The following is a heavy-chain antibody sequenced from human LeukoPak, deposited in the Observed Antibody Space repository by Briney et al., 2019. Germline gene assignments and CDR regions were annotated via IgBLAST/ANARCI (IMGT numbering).Heavy chain of an antibody. D-gene: IGHD2-15*01. CDR3: ARAKYCSGAACFSYYYYGMDV. Sequence: GGSLRLSCASSLFTFSAYSMNWVRQVPGKGLEWVSSISSGGSFIYYADSLRGRFTISRDNAKNSLYLQMDRLTVDDTAVYYCARAKYCSGAACFSYYYYGMDVWGQGTTVTVSS. V-gene: IGHV3-21*01. CDR2: ISSGGSFI. J-gene: IGHJ6*02. CDR1: LFTFSAYS.